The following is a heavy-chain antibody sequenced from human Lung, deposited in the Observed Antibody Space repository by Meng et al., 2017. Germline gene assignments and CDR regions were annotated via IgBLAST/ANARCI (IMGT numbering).Heavy chain of an antibody. CDR1: GYTFTNYV. D-gene: IGHD3-10*01. J-gene: IGHJ4*02. V-gene: IGHV1-3*01. CDR3: ARDLNGDRGIYFDY. CDR2: IRVGNDET. Sequence: QVQLVQSGGEVKKPGASVKVPGKSSGYTFTNYVIHWVRQAPGQRLEWMGWIRVGNDETHYSQKFQGRVTISRDTSASTAYMELSSLRSEDTAIYYCARDLNGDRGIYFDYWGQGTLVTVSS.